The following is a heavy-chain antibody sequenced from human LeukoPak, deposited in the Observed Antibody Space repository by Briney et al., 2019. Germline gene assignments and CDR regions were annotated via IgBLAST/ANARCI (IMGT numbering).Heavy chain of an antibody. CDR3: ASLFLCYGCSSSSDSFNI. J-gene: IGHJ3*02. D-gene: IGHD6-6*01. V-gene: IGHV3-48*01. CDR2: ISDSSTTI. Sequence: GGSLRLSCAASRFTFSSHNMHWVRQAPGKGLEWVSYISDSSTTIYYADSVKGRFTISRDNARNSLYLQMNSLRAEDTAVYYCASLFLCYGCSSSSDSFNIWGQGTMVTVSS. CDR1: RFTFSSHN.